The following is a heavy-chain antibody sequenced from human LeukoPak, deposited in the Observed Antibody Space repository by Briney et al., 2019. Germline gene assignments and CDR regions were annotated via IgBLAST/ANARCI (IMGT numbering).Heavy chain of an antibody. J-gene: IGHJ4*02. CDR1: GGSFSGYY. D-gene: IGHD1-26*01. V-gene: IGHV4-34*01. CDR2: INHSGST. CDR3: ARGAFMGATRRPVPRLDY. Sequence: PSETLSLTCAVYGGSFSGYYWSWIRQPPGKGLEWIGEINHSGSTNYNPSLKSRVTISVDTSKNQFSLKLSSVTAADTAVYYCARGAFMGATRRPVPRLDYWGQGTLVTVSS.